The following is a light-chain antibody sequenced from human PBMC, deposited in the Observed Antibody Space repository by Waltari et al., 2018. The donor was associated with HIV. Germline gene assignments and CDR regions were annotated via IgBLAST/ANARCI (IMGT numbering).Light chain of an antibody. V-gene: IGLV2-14*01. Sequence: QSALTQPASESGSPGQSISISCTGTSSDVGGYNAVSWDQPHPAKAPKLVILEVSNRPSGVSNRFAGSKSGNRASLTISGLQAEDEAYYYCSSYTSSDTVVFGGGTKVTVL. J-gene: IGLJ2*01. CDR1: SSDVGGYNA. CDR3: SSYTSSDTVV. CDR2: EVS.